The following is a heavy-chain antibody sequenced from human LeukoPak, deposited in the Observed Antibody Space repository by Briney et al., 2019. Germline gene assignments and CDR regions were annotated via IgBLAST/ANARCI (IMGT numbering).Heavy chain of an antibody. CDR2: IYPGDSDT. J-gene: IGHJ4*02. CDR3: SRLQWATTYFDY. Sequence: GESLKISCKGSGYQFSNYWIAWVRQMPGKVLEWMGIIYPGDSDTSHSPSFQGLVTISAATSVTTASLLWSRLTAYATCFYCASRLQWATTYFDYRGQGTLVTVSS. V-gene: IGHV5-51*01. D-gene: IGHD5-24*01. CDR1: GYQFSNYW.